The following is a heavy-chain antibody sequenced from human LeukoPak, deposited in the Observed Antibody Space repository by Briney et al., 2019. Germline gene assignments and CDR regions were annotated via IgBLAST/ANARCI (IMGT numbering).Heavy chain of an antibody. D-gene: IGHD3-3*01. CDR1: GGSISSYY. Sequence: SETLSLTCTVSGGSISSYYWSWIRQPPGKGLEWIGYIYYSGSTYYNPSLKSRVTISVDTSKNQFSLKLSSVTAADTAVYYCARLRITIFGVVIMAFDYWGQGTLVTVSS. V-gene: IGHV4-59*04. CDR3: ARLRITIFGVVIMAFDY. J-gene: IGHJ4*02. CDR2: IYYSGST.